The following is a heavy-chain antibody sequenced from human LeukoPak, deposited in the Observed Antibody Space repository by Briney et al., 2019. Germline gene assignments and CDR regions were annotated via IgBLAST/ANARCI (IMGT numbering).Heavy chain of an antibody. J-gene: IGHJ4*02. Sequence: ASVKVSCMNSGYTYTSSGINWVRQAPGQGLEWMGWISTYNGYSKYAQNLQGRATMTADTSTSTAYMELSSLRSDDTAVYYCAKNSSGGYSDYWGQGTLVTVSS. D-gene: IGHD6-19*01. V-gene: IGHV1-18*01. CDR2: ISTYNGYS. CDR3: AKNSSGGYSDY. CDR1: GYTYTSSG.